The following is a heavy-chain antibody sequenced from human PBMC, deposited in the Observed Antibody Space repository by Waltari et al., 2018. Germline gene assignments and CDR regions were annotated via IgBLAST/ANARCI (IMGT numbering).Heavy chain of an antibody. CDR1: GYSISSGYY. Sequence: QVQLQESGPGLVKPSETLSLTCTVSGYSISSGYYWGWIRQPPGKGLEWIGNIDHGGGTYYNPSLKSRVTVSMDTSKNQFSLRLSSVTAADTAVYYCARDLLDYWGQGTLVAVSS. V-gene: IGHV4-38-2*02. CDR3: ARDLLDY. CDR2: IDHGGGT. J-gene: IGHJ4*02.